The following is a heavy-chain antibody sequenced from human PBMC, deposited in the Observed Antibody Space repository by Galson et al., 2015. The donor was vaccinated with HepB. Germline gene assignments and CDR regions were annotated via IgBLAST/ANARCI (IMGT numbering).Heavy chain of an antibody. CDR3: TLPPYCSGGSCSLSSY. CDR2: IKSKTDGGTT. V-gene: IGHV3-15*01. J-gene: IGHJ4*02. CDR1: GFTFSNAW. D-gene: IGHD2-15*01. Sequence: SLRLSCAASGFTFSNAWMSWVRQAPGKGLEWVGRIKSKTDGGTTDYAAPVKGRFTISRDDSKNTLYLQMNSLKTEDTAVYYCTLPPYCSGGSCSLSSYWGQGTLVTVSS.